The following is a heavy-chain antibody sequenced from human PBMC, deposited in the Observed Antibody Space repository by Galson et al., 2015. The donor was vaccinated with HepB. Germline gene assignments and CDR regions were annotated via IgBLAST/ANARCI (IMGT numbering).Heavy chain of an antibody. CDR1: GFTFDDYT. V-gene: IGHV3-43*01. CDR2: ISWDGGST. J-gene: IGHJ6*02. Sequence: SLRLSCAASGFTFDDYTMHWVRQAPGKGLEWVSLISWDGGSTYYADSVKGRFTISRDNSKNSLYLQMNSLRTEDTALYYCAKAMGYSGSYNLPLDVWGQGTTVTVSS. CDR3: AKAMGYSGSYNLPLDV. D-gene: IGHD1-26*01.